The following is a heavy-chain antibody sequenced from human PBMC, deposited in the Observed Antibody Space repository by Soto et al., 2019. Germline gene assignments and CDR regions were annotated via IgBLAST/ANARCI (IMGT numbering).Heavy chain of an antibody. V-gene: IGHV3-23*01. CDR2: ISGSGGST. CDR1: GFTFSSYA. Sequence: GGSLRLSCAASGFTFSSYAMSWVRQAPGKGLEWVSAISGSGGSTYYADSVKGRFTISRDNSKNTLYLQMNSLRAEDTAVYYCALSEGYSYVATSPTFDYWGQGTLVTVSS. J-gene: IGHJ4*02. CDR3: ALSEGYSYVATSPTFDY. D-gene: IGHD5-18*01.